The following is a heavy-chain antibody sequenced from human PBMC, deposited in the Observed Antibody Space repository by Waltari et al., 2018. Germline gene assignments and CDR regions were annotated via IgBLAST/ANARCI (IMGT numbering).Heavy chain of an antibody. V-gene: IGHV3-21*01. J-gene: IGHJ5*02. Sequence: QLVESGGGLVKPGSSLRLSCAASGFSLSDDNMHWLRRAPGKGLEWVSSISSKSTYIYYADSVRGRFSISRDNAENSLFLQMNNLRGEDTAVYYCARDTIFYGSGSYDPWGQGTRVTVSS. CDR1: GFSLSDDN. D-gene: IGHD3-10*01. CDR3: ARDTIFYGSGSYDP. CDR2: ISSKSTYI.